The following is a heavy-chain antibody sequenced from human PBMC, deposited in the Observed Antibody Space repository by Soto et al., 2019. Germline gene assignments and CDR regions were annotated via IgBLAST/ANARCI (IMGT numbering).Heavy chain of an antibody. CDR2: ISSSSSYI. CDR3: ARDGTTGGVDY. CDR1: GFTFSSYS. D-gene: IGHD1-7*01. J-gene: IGHJ4*02. Sequence: EVQLVESGGGLVKPGGSLRLSCAASGFTFSSYSMNWVRQAPGRGLEWVSSISSSSSYIYYADSVKGRFTISRDNAKNSLYLQMNSLRAEDTAVYYCARDGTTGGVDYWGQGTLVTVSS. V-gene: IGHV3-21*01.